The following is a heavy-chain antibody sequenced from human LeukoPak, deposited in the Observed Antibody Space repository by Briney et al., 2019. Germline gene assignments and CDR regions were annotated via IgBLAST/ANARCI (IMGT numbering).Heavy chain of an antibody. V-gene: IGHV1-46*01. D-gene: IGHD3-10*01. CDR1: GYTFTSYY. J-gene: IGHJ5*02. Sequence: GASVKVSCKASGYTFTSYYMHWVRQAPGQGLEWMGIINPSGGSTSYAQKFQGRVTITADESTSTAYMELSSLRSEDTAVYYCARDELLWFGSGRAYNWFDPWGQGTLVTVSS. CDR3: ARDELLWFGSGRAYNWFDP. CDR2: INPSGGST.